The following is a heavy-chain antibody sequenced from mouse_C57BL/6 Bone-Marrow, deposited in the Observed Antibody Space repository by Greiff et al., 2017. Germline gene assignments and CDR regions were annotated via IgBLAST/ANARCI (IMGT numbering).Heavy chain of an antibody. D-gene: IGHD2-1*01. CDR1: GYSITSGYY. CDR2: ISYDGSN. CDR3: ARVLLSYAMDY. J-gene: IGHJ4*01. Sequence: EVKLVESGPGLVKPSQSLSLTCSVTGYSITSGYYWNWIRQFPGNKLEWMGYISYDGSNNYNPSLKNRISITRDTSKNQFFLKLNSVTTEDTATYYCARVLLSYAMDYWGQGTSVTVSS. V-gene: IGHV3-6*01.